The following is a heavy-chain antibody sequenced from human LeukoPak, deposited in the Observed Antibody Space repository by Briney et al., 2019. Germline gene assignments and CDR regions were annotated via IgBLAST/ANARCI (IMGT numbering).Heavy chain of an antibody. CDR1: GGSFSGYY. V-gene: IGHV4-34*01. CDR3: ARHSEANYDFWSGSDWFDP. D-gene: IGHD3-3*01. CDR2: INHSGST. Sequence: SETLSLTCAVYGGSFSGYYWSWIRQPPGKGLEWIGEINHSGSTNYNPSLKSRVTISVDTSKNQFSLKLSSVTAADTAVYYCARHSEANYDFWSGSDWFDPWGQGTLVTVSS. J-gene: IGHJ5*02.